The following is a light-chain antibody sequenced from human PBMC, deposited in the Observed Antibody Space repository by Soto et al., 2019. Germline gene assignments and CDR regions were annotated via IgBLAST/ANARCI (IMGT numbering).Light chain of an antibody. CDR2: DDN. V-gene: IGLV1-51*01. Sequence: QSVLTQPPSVSRAPGQRVTISCTGSSSNIGVNSVSWYQQLPGTAPKLLIYDDNKRPSGIPDRFSGSKSRTSATLGITGFQTGDEADYYCGSWDSSLSAYVFGTGTKVTVL. CDR1: SSNIGVNS. J-gene: IGLJ1*01. CDR3: GSWDSSLSAYV.